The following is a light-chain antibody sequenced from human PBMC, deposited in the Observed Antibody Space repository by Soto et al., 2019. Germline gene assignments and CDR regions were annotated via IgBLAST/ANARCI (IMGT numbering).Light chain of an antibody. V-gene: IGLV2-8*01. CDR2: EGS. CDR1: SRDAGVYNS. CDR3: SSYAGSNAVI. Sequence: QSALTQPPSASGSPGQSVTISCTGTSRDAGVYNSVSWYQQHPGKAPKFILYEGSKRPSGVPDRFSGSKSGNTASLTVSGLQAEYEADYYCSSYAGSNAVIFGGGTKLTVL. J-gene: IGLJ2*01.